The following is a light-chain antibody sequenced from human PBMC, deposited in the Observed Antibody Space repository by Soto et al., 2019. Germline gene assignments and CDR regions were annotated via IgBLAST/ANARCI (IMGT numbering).Light chain of an antibody. CDR2: DAS. J-gene: IGKJ4*01. Sequence: EIVLTQSPATLSLSPGERATLSCRASQSVSTYLAWYQQKPGQAPRLLIYDASNRATGIPARFSGSGSGADSPLTISNLEPEDFAFYYRQRSSKRLTFGGGTKVEIK. V-gene: IGKV3-11*01. CDR3: QRSSKRLT. CDR1: QSVSTY.